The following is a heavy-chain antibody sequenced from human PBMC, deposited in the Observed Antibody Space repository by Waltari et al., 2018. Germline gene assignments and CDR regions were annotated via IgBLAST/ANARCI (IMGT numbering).Heavy chain of an antibody. Sequence: EVQLVESGGGLVQPGGSLRLPCAASGFHLSRTWLHWVRQVPGKGLVWVSRISGDGSTINYANSVKGRFTISRDTAKNTLYLQMNSLRAEDTAVYYCARGADLRGQGILVTVSS. D-gene: IGHD3-3*01. CDR2: ISGDGSTI. CDR3: ARGADL. J-gene: IGHJ4*02. CDR1: GFHLSRTW. V-gene: IGHV3-74*01.